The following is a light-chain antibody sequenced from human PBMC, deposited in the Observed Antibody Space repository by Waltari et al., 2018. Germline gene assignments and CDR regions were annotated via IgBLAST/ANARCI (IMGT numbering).Light chain of an antibody. CDR3: CSYAGP. J-gene: IGLJ2*01. Sequence: QSALTQPRSVSGSPAHSVAISCTGTSSDVCGYNYLSWYQHHPGKAPKLMIYDVTKRPSGVPDRFSGSKSGNTASLTISGLQADDEADYYCCSYAGPFGGGTKLTVL. CDR2: DVT. CDR1: SSDVCGYNY. V-gene: IGLV2-11*01.